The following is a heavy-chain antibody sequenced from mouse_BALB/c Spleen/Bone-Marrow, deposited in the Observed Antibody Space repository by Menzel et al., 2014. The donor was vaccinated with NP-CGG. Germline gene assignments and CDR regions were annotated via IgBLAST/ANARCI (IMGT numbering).Heavy chain of an antibody. Sequence: VKLQESGAELARPGASVKMSCKASGYTFTSYTMHWVKQRPGQGLEWIGYLNPSSGYTNYNQKFKDKATLTADKSSSTAYMQLSSLTSEDSAVYYCARESLYGSNYYWGQGTTLTVSS. CDR2: LNPSSGYT. D-gene: IGHD1-1*01. CDR3: ARESLYGSNYY. CDR1: GYTFTSYT. V-gene: IGHV1-4*01. J-gene: IGHJ2*01.